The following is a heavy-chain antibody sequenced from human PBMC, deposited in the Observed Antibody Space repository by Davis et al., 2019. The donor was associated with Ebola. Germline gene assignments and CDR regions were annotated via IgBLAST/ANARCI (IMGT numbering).Heavy chain of an antibody. D-gene: IGHD1-26*01. J-gene: IGHJ4*02. CDR1: GLTFSNYW. CDR2: IKQDGSGK. V-gene: IGHV3-7*03. Sequence: PGGSLRLSCAASGLTFSNYWMSWVRQAPGRGLEWVANIKQDGSGKYYVDSVRGRFTISRDNAKNSLYLQMNSLRAEDTAVYYCARDFWLRGSSESYFDYWGQGTLVAVSS. CDR3: ARDFWLRGSSESYFDY.